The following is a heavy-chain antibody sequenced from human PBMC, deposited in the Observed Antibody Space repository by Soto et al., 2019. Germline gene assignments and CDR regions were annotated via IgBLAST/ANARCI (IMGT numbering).Heavy chain of an antibody. CDR2: IYYSGST. V-gene: IGHV4-39*01. Sequence: PSETLSLTCTVSDGSISSSSYYWGWIRQPPGKGLEWIGSIYYSGSTYYNPSLKSRVTISVDTSKNQFSLKLSSVTAADTAVYYCAGHGDAATYYYGSGSSYWGQGTLVTVSS. D-gene: IGHD3-10*01. J-gene: IGHJ4*02. CDR3: AGHGDAATYYYGSGSSY. CDR1: DGSISSSSYY.